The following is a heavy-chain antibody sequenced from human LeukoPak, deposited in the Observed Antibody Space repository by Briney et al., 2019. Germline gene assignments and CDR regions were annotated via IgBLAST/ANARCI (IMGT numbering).Heavy chain of an antibody. CDR3: AKTSGYHNYFDY. CDR2: INHSGST. V-gene: IGHV4-34*01. Sequence: SETLSLTCAVYGGSFSGYYWSWIRQPPGKGLEWIGEINHSGSTNYNPSLKSRVTISVDTSKNQFSLKLSSVTAADTAVYYCAKTSGYHNYFDYWGQGTLVTVSS. CDR1: GGSFSGYY. D-gene: IGHD3-3*01. J-gene: IGHJ4*02.